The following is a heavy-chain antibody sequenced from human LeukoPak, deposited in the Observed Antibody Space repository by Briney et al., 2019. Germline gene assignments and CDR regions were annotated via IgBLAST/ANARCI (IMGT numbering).Heavy chain of an antibody. CDR3: AREDIVVVPAAIGQIGDYYYYYMDV. J-gene: IGHJ6*03. V-gene: IGHV3-30*02. D-gene: IGHD2-2*02. CDR2: IRYDGSNK. CDR1: GFTFSSYG. Sequence: PGGSLRLSCAASGFTFSSYGMHWVRQAPGKGLEWVAFIRYDGSNKYYADSVKGRFTISRDNSKNSLYLQMNSLRAEDTAVYYCAREDIVVVPAAIGQIGDYYYYYMDVWGKGTTVTVSS.